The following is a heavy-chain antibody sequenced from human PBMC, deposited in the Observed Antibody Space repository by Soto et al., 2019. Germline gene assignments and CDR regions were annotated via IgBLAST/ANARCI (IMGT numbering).Heavy chain of an antibody. V-gene: IGHV5-10-1*03. CDR3: ARRPSGSYYGMDV. D-gene: IGHD1-26*01. J-gene: IGHJ6*02. CDR2: IDPSDSYT. Sequence: EVQLVQSGAEAKKPGESLRISCKGSGNSFTSYWITWVRQMPGKGLEWMGKIDPSDSYTNYSPSFQGHVTISADKSISTAYLQWSSLKASDTAMYYCARRPSGSYYGMDVWGQGTTVTVSS. CDR1: GNSFTSYW.